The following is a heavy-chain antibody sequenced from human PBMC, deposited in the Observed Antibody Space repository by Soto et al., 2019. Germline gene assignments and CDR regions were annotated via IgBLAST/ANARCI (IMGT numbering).Heavy chain of an antibody. CDR2: LYIGGPT. CDR1: GFTVSGNY. V-gene: IGHV3-53*01. J-gene: IGHJ3*02. Sequence: EVQLVESGGGLIQPGGSLRLSCAASGFTVSGNYMTWVRQAPGKGLEWVSILYIGGPTYYADSVKGRFTISRDNSKNTRYLQINSLRVEDTAVYYCARVINPWAFDILGQGTMVTVSS. CDR3: ARVINPWAFDI.